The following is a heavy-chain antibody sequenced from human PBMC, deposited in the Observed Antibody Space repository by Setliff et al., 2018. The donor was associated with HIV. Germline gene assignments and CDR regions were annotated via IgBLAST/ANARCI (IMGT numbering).Heavy chain of an antibody. CDR2: ISSSSSTI. Sequence: GGSLRLSCAASGFTFSDYSMSWVRQAPGKGLEWVSYISSSSSTIYYADSVKGRFTISRDNAKNSLYLQMNSLRAEDTAVYYCAKGPGYSSSWYYFNYWGQGTLVTVSS. V-gene: IGHV3-48*01. CDR1: GFTFSDYS. CDR3: AKGPGYSSSWYYFNY. J-gene: IGHJ4*02. D-gene: IGHD6-13*01.